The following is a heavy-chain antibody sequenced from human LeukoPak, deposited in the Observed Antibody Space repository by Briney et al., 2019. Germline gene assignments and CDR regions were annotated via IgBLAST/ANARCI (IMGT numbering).Heavy chain of an antibody. J-gene: IGHJ5*02. Sequence: GGSLRLSCAASGFTFSSYAMSWVRQAPGKGLEWVSSISGSCGSTYYADSVKGRFTISRDNSKNTLYLQMNSLRAEDTAVYYCAKTTPFYCSSTSCHVGWFDPWGQGTLVTVSS. CDR2: ISGSCGST. CDR3: AKTTPFYCSSTSCHVGWFDP. V-gene: IGHV3-23*01. CDR1: GFTFSSYA. D-gene: IGHD2-2*01.